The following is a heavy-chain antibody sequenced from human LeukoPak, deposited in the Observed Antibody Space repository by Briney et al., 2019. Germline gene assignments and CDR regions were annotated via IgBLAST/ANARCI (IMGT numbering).Heavy chain of an antibody. J-gene: IGHJ4*02. CDR3: ARGHTAVTRHFDF. CDR1: GFTFSSYE. D-gene: IGHD4-17*01. CDR2: ISSGSSAI. Sequence: PGGSLRLSCAASGFTFSSYEMNWVRQAPGKGLEGVSIISSGSSAIFSADALKGRFTISRDDDKNLLYLDMNSLRAEDTAVYYCARGHTAVTRHFDFWGQGTLVTVSS. V-gene: IGHV3-21*01.